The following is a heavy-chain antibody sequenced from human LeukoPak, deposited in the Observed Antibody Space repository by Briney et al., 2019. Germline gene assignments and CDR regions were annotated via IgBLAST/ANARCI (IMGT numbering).Heavy chain of an antibody. V-gene: IGHV3-74*01. CDR3: EGVFVGCHNRGGRDFLLPFS. Sequence: GGSLRLSCAASGFSFSSYWMHWVRQAPGKGLVWVSRINNDGTATVYADSAKGRFTISRDNAKNTLSLQMNSLSAEDTAVYYCEGVFVGCHNRGGRDFLLPFSWG. J-gene: IGHJ5*01. CDR2: INNDGTAT. CDR1: GFSFSSYW. D-gene: IGHD3-3*01.